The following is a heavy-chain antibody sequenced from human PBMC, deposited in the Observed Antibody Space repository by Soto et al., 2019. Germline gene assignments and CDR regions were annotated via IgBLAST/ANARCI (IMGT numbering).Heavy chain of an antibody. V-gene: IGHV1-2*02. CDR2: INAHSGGT. J-gene: IGHJ1*01. CDR3: AKY. Sequence: ASVKVCCEACGCSFAGYDIHWLRQAPGQGLEWMGWINAHSGGTEYAQKFQGRVTLTRDTSIATAYLTLTSLTSDDTALYYCAKY. CDR1: GCSFAGYD.